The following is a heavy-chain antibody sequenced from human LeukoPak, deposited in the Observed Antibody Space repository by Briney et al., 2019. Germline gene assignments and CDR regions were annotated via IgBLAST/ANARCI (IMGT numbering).Heavy chain of an antibody. V-gene: IGHV3-21*01. CDR2: ISSSSSYI. Sequence: GGSLRLSCAASGFTFSSYSMNWVRQAPGKGLEWVSAISSSSSYIYYADSVKGRFTISRDNAKNSLYLQMNSLRAEDTAVYYCARESFYYDSSESGAFDIWGQGTMVTVSS. D-gene: IGHD3-22*01. J-gene: IGHJ3*02. CDR1: GFTFSSYS. CDR3: ARESFYYDSSESGAFDI.